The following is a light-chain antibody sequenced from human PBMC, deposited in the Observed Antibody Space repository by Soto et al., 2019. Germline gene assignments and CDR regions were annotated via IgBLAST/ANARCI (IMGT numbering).Light chain of an antibody. Sequence: EIVVTQSPATLSVSPGERATLSFRASQSVSNNLAWYQQKPGQAPRLLIYGPSTRASGIPARFSGSGYGREFTLTISSLQSEDYGVYYCHQYNDWPPAFGQGTKVDIK. CDR1: QSVSNN. V-gene: IGKV3-15*01. J-gene: IGKJ1*01. CDR3: HQYNDWPPA. CDR2: GPS.